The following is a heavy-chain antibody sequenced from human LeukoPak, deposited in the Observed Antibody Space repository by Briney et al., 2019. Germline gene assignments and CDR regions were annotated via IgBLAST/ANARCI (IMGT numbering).Heavy chain of an antibody. D-gene: IGHD4-23*01. CDR3: ASYTVVTPEPDY. Sequence: PGGSLRLSCAASGFTFSSYGMHWVRQAPGKGLEWVAFIRFDGSAKYYADSVKGRFTISRDNSKNTLYLQMNNLRAEDTAVYYCASYTVVTPEPDYWGQGTLVTVSS. CDR2: IRFDGSAK. V-gene: IGHV3-30*02. J-gene: IGHJ4*02. CDR1: GFTFSSYG.